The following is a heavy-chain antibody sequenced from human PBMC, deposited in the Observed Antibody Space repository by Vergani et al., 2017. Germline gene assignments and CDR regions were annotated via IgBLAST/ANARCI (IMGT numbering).Heavy chain of an antibody. CDR3: ASGYSGYPSDY. V-gene: IGHV4-59*01. J-gene: IGHJ4*02. D-gene: IGHD5-12*01. CDR1: GGSISSYY. Sequence: QVQLQESGPGLVKPSETLSLTCTVSGGSISSYYWSWIRQPPGKGLEWIGYIYYSGSTNYNPSLKSRVTISVDTSKNQFSLKLSSVTAADTAVYYCASGYSGYPSDYWGQGTLVTVSS. CDR2: IYYSGST.